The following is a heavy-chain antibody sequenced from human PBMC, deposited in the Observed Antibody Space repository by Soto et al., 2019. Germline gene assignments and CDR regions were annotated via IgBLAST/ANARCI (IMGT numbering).Heavy chain of an antibody. V-gene: IGHV3-9*01. J-gene: IGHJ5*02. D-gene: IGHD4-17*01. CDR1: GFNFDDSA. CDR2: ITWNSGHI. Sequence: PGGSLRLSCVASGFNFDDSAMNWVRQVPGKGLEWVSGITWNSGHILYADSVKGRFTISRDTSKNQFSLKLSSVTAADTAVYYCARVYDDYGGNNWFDPWGQGTLVTVSS. CDR3: ARVYDDYGGNNWFDP.